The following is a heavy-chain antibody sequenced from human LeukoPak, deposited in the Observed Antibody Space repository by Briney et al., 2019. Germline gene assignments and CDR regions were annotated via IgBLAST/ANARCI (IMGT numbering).Heavy chain of an antibody. CDR1: GGSFSGYY. CDR3: ARDEPYSSSKAFDI. V-gene: IGHV4-34*01. J-gene: IGHJ3*02. Sequence: PSETLSLTCAVYGGSFSGYYWSWIRQPPGKGLEWIGEINHSGSTNYNPSLKSRVTISVDTSKNQFSLKLSSVTAADTAVYYCARDEPYSSSKAFDIWGQGTMVTVSS. CDR2: INHSGST. D-gene: IGHD6-6*01.